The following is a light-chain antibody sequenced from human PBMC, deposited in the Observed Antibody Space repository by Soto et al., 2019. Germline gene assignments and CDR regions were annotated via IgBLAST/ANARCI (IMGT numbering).Light chain of an antibody. CDR1: SSDVGGYNY. CDR2: EVS. Sequence: VLAQPASVSGSPGQSITISCTGTSSDVGGYNYVSWYQQHPGKAPKLMIYEVSNRPSGVSNRFSGSKSGNTASLTISGLQAEDEADYYCSSYTSSSTLVFATGTKVTVL. CDR3: SSYTSSSTLV. V-gene: IGLV2-14*01. J-gene: IGLJ1*01.